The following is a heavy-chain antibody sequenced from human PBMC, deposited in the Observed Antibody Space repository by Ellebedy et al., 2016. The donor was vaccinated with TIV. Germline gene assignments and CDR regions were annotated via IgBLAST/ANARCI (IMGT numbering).Heavy chain of an antibody. V-gene: IGHV3-30*02. D-gene: IGHD3-9*01. CDR2: IPYDGSKK. Sequence: GGSLRLSCAASGFTFSSYGMHWVRQAPGKGLEWVAFIPYDGSKKYNADSVKGRFTISRDNSENTLYLQMNSLRAEDPAVYYCAKEAYDIMTGSQMYGMDVWGQGTPVTVSS. J-gene: IGHJ6*02. CDR1: GFTFSSYG. CDR3: AKEAYDIMTGSQMYGMDV.